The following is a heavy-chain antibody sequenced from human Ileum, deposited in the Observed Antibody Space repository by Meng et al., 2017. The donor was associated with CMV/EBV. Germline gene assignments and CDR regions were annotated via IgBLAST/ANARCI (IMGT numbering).Heavy chain of an antibody. CDR3: ARESGSSGRAGYFDY. CDR2: ISTDGGRT. Sequence: SGFTFSNYVMHWVRQAPGEGLEYVSAISTDGGRTHYADSVKDRFMISRDDSKNTLYLQMGSLRAEDMAIYYCARESGSSGRAGYFDYWGQGSLVTVSS. V-gene: IGHV3-64*02. J-gene: IGHJ4*02. CDR1: GFTFSNYV. D-gene: IGHD6-19*01.